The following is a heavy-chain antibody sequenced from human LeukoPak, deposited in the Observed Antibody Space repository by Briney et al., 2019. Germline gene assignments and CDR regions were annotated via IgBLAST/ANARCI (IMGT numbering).Heavy chain of an antibody. CDR3: AKDLDIAVAGIDY. CDR2: ISGSGGST. Sequence: PGGSLRLSCAASGFPFSSCPMSWVRQAPGKGLEWVSAISGSGGSTYYADSVKGRFTISRDNSKNTLYLQMNSLRAEDTAVYYCAKDLDIAVAGIDYWGQGTLVTVSS. D-gene: IGHD6-19*01. J-gene: IGHJ4*02. CDR1: GFPFSSCP. V-gene: IGHV3-23*01.